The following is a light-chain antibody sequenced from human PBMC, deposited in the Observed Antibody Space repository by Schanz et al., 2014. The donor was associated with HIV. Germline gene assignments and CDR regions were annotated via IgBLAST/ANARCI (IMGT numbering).Light chain of an antibody. V-gene: IGKV1-9*01. CDR2: AAS. J-gene: IGKJ1*01. Sequence: DIQMPQSPSSLSASVGDRVTITCRASQSISSSLAWYQQRPGKAPKVLIYAASSLQRGAPSRFSGSGSGTEFTLTISSLQPDDFTTYYCQQYSSNSPTFGQGTKVEIK. CDR1: QSISSS. CDR3: QQYSSNSPT.